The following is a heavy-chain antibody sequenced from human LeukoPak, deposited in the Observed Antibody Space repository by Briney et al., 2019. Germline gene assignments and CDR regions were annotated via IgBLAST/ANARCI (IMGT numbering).Heavy chain of an antibody. V-gene: IGHV3-74*01. CDR3: SRVRYDYYGMDV. J-gene: IGHJ6*02. Sequence: GGSLRLSCAASAFTFSSYWMHWVRQGPGKGLLWVSRINGDGSSTSYADSVEGLFTISRDNAKNTLYLQMNSLRAEATAVYYCSRVRYDYYGMDVWGQGTTVTVSS. CDR1: AFTFSSYW. D-gene: IGHD3-10*01. CDR2: INGDGSST.